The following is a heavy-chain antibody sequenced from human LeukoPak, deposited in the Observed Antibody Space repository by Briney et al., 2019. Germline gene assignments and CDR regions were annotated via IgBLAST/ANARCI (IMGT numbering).Heavy chain of an antibody. Sequence: SQTLSLTCAISGDSVSSNSAAWHWIRQSPSRGLEWLGRTYYRSKWYNDYAVSVKSRITINPDTSKNQFSLQLNSVTPEDTAVYYCARDRRDYYGSGSYYNLYNWFDPWGQGTLVTVSS. CDR2: TYYRSKWYN. D-gene: IGHD3-10*01. CDR3: ARDRRDYYGSGSYYNLYNWFDP. V-gene: IGHV6-1*01. J-gene: IGHJ5*02. CDR1: GDSVSSNSAA.